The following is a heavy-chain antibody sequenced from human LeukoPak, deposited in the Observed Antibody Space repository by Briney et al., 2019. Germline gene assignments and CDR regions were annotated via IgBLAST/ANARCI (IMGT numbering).Heavy chain of an antibody. CDR3: ARVTDSAGRYFNWLLGDC. V-gene: IGHV3-30*01. J-gene: IGHJ4*02. CDR2: ISYDSSNT. Sequence: PGGSLRLSCAASGFTFSSYAMHWVRQAPGKGLEWVAVISYDSSNTYYADSVKGRFTISRDDSKSTLYLQLNSLREEDTAVYYCARVTDSAGRYFNWLLGDCWGQGTLVTVSS. D-gene: IGHD3-9*01. CDR1: GFTFSSYA.